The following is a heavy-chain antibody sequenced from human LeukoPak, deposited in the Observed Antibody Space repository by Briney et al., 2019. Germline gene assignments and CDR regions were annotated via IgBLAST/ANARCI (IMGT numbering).Heavy chain of an antibody. CDR3: ARATGSGIMYYYDSSGYSLDY. Sequence: GGSLRLSCSASGFTFSTYWMTWVRQAPGKGLEWVANIKQDGSEKYYVDSVKGRFTISRDNAKNSLYLQMNSLGAEDTAVCYCARATGSGIMYYYDSSGYSLDYWGQGTLVTVSS. D-gene: IGHD3-22*01. V-gene: IGHV3-7*01. CDR1: GFTFSTYW. CDR2: IKQDGSEK. J-gene: IGHJ4*02.